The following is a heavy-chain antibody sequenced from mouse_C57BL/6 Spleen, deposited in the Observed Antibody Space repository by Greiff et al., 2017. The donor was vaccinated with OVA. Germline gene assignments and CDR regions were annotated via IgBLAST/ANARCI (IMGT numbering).Heavy chain of an antibody. Sequence: EVKLMESGPELVKPGASVKISCKASGYSFTGYYMNWVKQSPEKSLEWIGEINPSTGGTTYNQKFKAKATLTVDKSSSTAYMQLKSLTSEDSAVYYCARVVATGYFDYWGQGTTLTVSS. CDR3: ARVVATGYFDY. D-gene: IGHD1-1*01. J-gene: IGHJ2*01. CDR2: INPSTGGT. CDR1: GYSFTGYY. V-gene: IGHV1-42*01.